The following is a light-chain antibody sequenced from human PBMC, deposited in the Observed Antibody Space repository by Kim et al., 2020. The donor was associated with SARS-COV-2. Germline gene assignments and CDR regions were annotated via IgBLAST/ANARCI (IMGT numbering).Light chain of an antibody. J-gene: IGKJ1*01. Sequence: DIQMTQSPSTLSASVGDRVTITCRASQMISDYLAWYQQKPGQAPNLLIFKASRLETGVPSRFSGSGSGTEFTLTIRSLQPDDFGTYYCQQYIHHVTFGQGTKVEVK. CDR3: QQYIHHVT. CDR2: KAS. CDR1: QMISDY. V-gene: IGKV1-5*03.